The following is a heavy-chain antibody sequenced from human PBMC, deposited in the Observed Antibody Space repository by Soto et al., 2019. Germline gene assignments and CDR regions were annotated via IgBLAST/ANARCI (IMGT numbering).Heavy chain of an antibody. Sequence: SETLSLTCTVSGGSISSGGYYWSWIRQPPGKGLEWIGYIYYSGSTDYNPSLKSRVTISVDTSKSQFSLRLNSVTAADTAVYYCARHYSDSWHYFDYWGQGTLVTVSS. J-gene: IGHJ4*02. CDR2: IYYSGST. CDR1: GGSISSGGYY. CDR3: ARHYSDSWHYFDY. D-gene: IGHD3-22*01. V-gene: IGHV4-61*08.